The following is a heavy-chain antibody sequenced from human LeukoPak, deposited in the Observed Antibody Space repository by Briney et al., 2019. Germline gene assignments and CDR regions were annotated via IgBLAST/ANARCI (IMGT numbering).Heavy chain of an antibody. CDR1: GFTVSSNY. CDR3: ARSNPEYSYGQAYYGMDA. J-gene: IGHJ6*02. CDR2: IYSGGST. Sequence: GGSLRLSCAASGFTVSSNYMSWVRQAPGKGLEWVSVIYSGGSTYYADCVMGGCTISRDNSKNPLYLQMKSLRAEDTAVYYCARSNPEYSYGQAYYGMDAWGQGTTVTVSS. V-gene: IGHV3-53*01. D-gene: IGHD5-18*01.